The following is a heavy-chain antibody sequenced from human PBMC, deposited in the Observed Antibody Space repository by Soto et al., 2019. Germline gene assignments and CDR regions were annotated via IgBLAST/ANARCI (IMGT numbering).Heavy chain of an antibody. CDR1: GGSFSGYY. D-gene: IGHD2-15*01. V-gene: IGHV4-34*01. J-gene: IGHJ6*02. CDR2: INHSGST. Sequence: QVQLQQWGAGLLKPSETLSLTCAVYGGSFSGYYWSWIRQPPGKGLEWIGEINHSGSTNYNPSLKSRVTISVDTSKNQFSLKLSSVTAVDTAVYYCASRCSGGSCYYYYGMDVWGQGTTVTVSS. CDR3: ASRCSGGSCYYYYGMDV.